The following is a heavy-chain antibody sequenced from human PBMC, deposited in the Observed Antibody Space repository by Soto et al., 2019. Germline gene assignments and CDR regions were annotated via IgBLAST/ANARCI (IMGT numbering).Heavy chain of an antibody. CDR2: TYYRSKWYN. CDR1: GDSVSSNSAA. J-gene: IGHJ1*01. V-gene: IGHV6-1*01. D-gene: IGHD3-10*01. Sequence: PSQTLSLTCAISGDSVSSNSAAWNWIRQSPSRGLEWLGRTYYRSKWYNDYAVSVKSRITINPDTSKNQFSLQLNSVTPEDTAVYYCARAALVGSGSYDSWGHFQHWAQGTLVTVSS. CDR3: ARAALVGSGSYDSWGHFQH.